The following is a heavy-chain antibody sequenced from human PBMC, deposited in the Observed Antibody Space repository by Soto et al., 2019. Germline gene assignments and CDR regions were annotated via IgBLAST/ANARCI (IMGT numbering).Heavy chain of an antibody. Sequence: QVQLVQSGAEVKKPGASVKVSCKASGYTFNSYGITWVRQAPGQGLEWMGWISAYNGDTNYAQNLQGRVTMTTDTSTSTAYMELRSLRSDDTAVYYCARKGVLPPIHNWFDPWGQGTLVTVSS. D-gene: IGHD2-8*01. J-gene: IGHJ5*02. V-gene: IGHV1-18*01. CDR2: ISAYNGDT. CDR1: GYTFNSYG. CDR3: ARKGVLPPIHNWFDP.